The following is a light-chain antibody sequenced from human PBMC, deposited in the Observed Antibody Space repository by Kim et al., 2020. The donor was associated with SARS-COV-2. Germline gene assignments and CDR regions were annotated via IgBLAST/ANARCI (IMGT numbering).Light chain of an antibody. J-gene: IGKJ2*03. CDR2: GAS. CDR3: QQYNNWMYS. V-gene: IGKV3-15*01. CDR1: QRGSSN. Sequence: CVSPGERATLSGRASQRGSSNLAWDHQKPGQAPRLLIYGASTRANGIPARFSGSGSGTEFTLTISRLQSEDCAVYYCQQYNNWMYSLGQGTKREI.